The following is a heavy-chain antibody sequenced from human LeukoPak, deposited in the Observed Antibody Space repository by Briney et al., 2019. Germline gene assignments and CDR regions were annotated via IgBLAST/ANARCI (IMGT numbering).Heavy chain of an antibody. CDR1: GYTFTNYD. V-gene: IGHV1-46*01. CDR3: ASDILTGDDALDF. Sequence: ASVKVSCEASGYTFTNYDIHWVRQAPGQGLEWMGLINPSVGSTTFAQNFQGRVSMTRDTSTTTAYMELRSLRSEDTALYYCASDILTGDDALDFWGQGTMVTVSS. D-gene: IGHD3-9*01. CDR2: INPSVGST. J-gene: IGHJ3*01.